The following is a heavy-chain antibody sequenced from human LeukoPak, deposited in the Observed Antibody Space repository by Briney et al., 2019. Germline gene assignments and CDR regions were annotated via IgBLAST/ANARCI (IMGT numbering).Heavy chain of an antibody. CDR1: GYTFTSYD. D-gene: IGHD2-2*01. CDR3: ARGGGIVVVPAAIFRSSHLKPNNWFDP. Sequence: GASVKVSCKASGYTFTSYDINWVRQATGQGLEWMGWMNPNSGNTGYAQKFQGRVTMTRNTSISTAYMELSSLRSEDTAVYYCARGGGIVVVPAAIFRSSHLKPNNWFDPWGQGTLVTVSS. V-gene: IGHV1-8*01. CDR2: MNPNSGNT. J-gene: IGHJ5*02.